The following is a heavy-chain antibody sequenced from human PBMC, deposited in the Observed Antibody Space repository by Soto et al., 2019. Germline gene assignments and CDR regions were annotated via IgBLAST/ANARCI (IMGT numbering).Heavy chain of an antibody. Sequence: GGSLRLSCAASGFTFSSYSMNWGRQAPGKGLEWVSYISSSSSIIYYADSVKGRFTISRDNAKNSLYLQMNSLRDEDTAVYYCARDRGVVVTGSPLDYWGQGTLVTVSS. D-gene: IGHD3-22*01. CDR1: GFTFSSYS. J-gene: IGHJ4*02. CDR3: ARDRGVVVTGSPLDY. V-gene: IGHV3-48*02. CDR2: ISSSSSII.